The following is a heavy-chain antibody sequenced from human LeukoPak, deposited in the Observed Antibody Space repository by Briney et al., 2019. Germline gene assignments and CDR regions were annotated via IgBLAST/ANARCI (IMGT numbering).Heavy chain of an antibody. Sequence: ASVKVSCKASGYTFSDYYMHWVRQAPGQGLEWMGWINPNSGGTDYAQKLQGRVTLTRDTSISTVSMELSRLRSDDTAVYYCAKSSTTVTMWMGYSYYMDVWGKGTTVTISS. V-gene: IGHV1-2*02. J-gene: IGHJ6*03. CDR2: INPNSGGT. CDR1: GYTFSDYY. CDR3: AKSSTTVTMWMGYSYYMDV. D-gene: IGHD4-17*01.